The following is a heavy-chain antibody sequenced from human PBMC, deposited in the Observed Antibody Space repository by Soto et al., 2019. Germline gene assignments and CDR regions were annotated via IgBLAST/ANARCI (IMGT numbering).Heavy chain of an antibody. CDR1: GYRFTSYW. D-gene: IGHD3-22*01. CDR2: IFSSYSDT. V-gene: IGHV5-51*01. CDR3: ARKGKSGYFNGFDP. J-gene: IGHJ5*02. Sequence: GESLEISCRTSGYRFTSYWIAWVRQMPGKGLEWMGIIFSSYSDTRYSPSFQGQVTISADRSTSTVFLQWASLKASDTDVYFCARKGKSGYFNGFDPWGQGTLVTVSS.